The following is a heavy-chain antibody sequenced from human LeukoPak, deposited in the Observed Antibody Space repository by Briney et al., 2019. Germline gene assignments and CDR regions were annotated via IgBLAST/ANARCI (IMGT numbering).Heavy chain of an antibody. CDR2: ISAYNGNT. D-gene: IGHD2-21*02. Sequence: ASVKVSCKASGYTFTSYGISWVRQAPGQGLEWMGWISAYNGNTNYAQKLQGRVTMTTDTSTSTAYMELRSLRSDDTAVYYCARPIPNIVVVTAIRGDWYLDLWGRGTLVTVSS. V-gene: IGHV1-18*01. CDR1: GYTFTSYG. CDR3: ARPIPNIVVVTAIRGDWYLDL. J-gene: IGHJ2*01.